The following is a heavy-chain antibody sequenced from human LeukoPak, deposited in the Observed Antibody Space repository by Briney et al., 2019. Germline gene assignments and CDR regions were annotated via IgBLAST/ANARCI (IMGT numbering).Heavy chain of an antibody. J-gene: IGHJ4*02. CDR3: ARAGQGYCTSTSCYLSLDY. CDR2: IYTSGST. CDR1: GVTISSYY. V-gene: IGHV4-4*07. D-gene: IGHD2-2*01. Sequence: SETLSLTCTASGVTISSYYWSWIRQPAGKRLEWIGRIYTSGSTNYNPSLKRRVTMAVDTSKNQFSLKLSSVTAADTAVYYCARAGQGYCTSTSCYLSLDYWGQGTLVTVSS.